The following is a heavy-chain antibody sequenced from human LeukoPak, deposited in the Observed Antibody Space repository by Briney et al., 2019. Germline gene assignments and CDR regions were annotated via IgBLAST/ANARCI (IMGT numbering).Heavy chain of an antibody. V-gene: IGHV4-39*01. D-gene: IGHD1-1*01. J-gene: IGHJ5*02. CDR1: GGSISSSSYY. CDR3: SRHRGWNDVYWFDP. CDR2: IYYSGST. Sequence: SETLSLTCTVSGGSISSSSYYWGWIRQPPGKGLEWIGSIYYSGSTYYNPSLKSRVTISVDTSKNQFSLKLSSVTAADTAVYDCSRHRGWNDVYWFDPWGQGTLVTVSS.